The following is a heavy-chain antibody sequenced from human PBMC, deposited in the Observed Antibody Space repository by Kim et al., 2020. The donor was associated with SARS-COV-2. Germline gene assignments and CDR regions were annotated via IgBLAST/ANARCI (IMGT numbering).Heavy chain of an antibody. CDR2: MNPNSGNT. Sequence: ASVKVSCKASGYTFTSYDINWVRQATGQGLEWMGWMNPNSGNTGYAQKFQGRVTMTRNTSISTAYMELSSLRSEDTAVYYCARVHLKSIVVVIAPRAYYYYSDVRGKETSVTVSS. D-gene: IGHD2-21*01. V-gene: IGHV1-8*01. J-gene: IGHJ6*03. CDR3: ARVHLKSIVVVIAPRAYYYYSDV. CDR1: GYTFTSYD.